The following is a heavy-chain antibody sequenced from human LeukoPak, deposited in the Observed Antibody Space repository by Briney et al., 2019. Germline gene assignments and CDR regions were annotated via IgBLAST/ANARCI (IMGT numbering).Heavy chain of an antibody. J-gene: IGHJ4*02. Sequence: PSETLSLTCTVSGGSISSYYWSWIRQPPGKGLEWIGEINHSGSTNYNPSLKSRVTISVDTSKNQFSLKLSSVTAADTAVYYCAREMATIIDYWGQGTLVTVSS. CDR1: GGSISSYY. V-gene: IGHV4-34*01. D-gene: IGHD5-24*01. CDR2: INHSGST. CDR3: AREMATIIDY.